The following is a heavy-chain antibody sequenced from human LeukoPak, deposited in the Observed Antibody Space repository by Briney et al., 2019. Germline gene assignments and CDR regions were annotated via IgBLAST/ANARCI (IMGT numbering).Heavy chain of an antibody. CDR3: AGGARGD. CDR2: INSEGSST. CDR1: GFTFSNYW. Sequence: GGSLRLSCAASGFTFSNYWMHWVRQAPGKGLVWVSSINSEGSSTTYADSVKGRFTISRDNTKNTLYLQMHSLSAEDTAVYYCAGGARGDWGQGTLVTVSS. V-gene: IGHV3-74*01. J-gene: IGHJ4*02.